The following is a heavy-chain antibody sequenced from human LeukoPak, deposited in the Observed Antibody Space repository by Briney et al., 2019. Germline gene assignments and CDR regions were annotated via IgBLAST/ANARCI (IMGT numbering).Heavy chain of an antibody. CDR2: LQYDGSNK. J-gene: IGHJ4*02. CDR1: GFTFSSYD. D-gene: IGHD6-19*01. Sequence: GGSLRLSCAASGFTFSSYDMHWVRQAPGKGLEWVAFLQYDGSNKYYADSVKGRFTISRDNSKNTLYLQMNSLRAEDTAVYYCAKAGYSSGFVDYWGQGTLVTVSS. CDR3: AKAGYSSGFVDY. V-gene: IGHV3-30*02.